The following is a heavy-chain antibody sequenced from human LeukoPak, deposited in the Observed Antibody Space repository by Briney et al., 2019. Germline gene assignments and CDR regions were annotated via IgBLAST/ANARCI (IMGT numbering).Heavy chain of an antibody. CDR2: IYYSGGT. CDR3: AREGPRYSSSGTFDY. Sequence: SETLSLTCTVSGGSISSYYWSWIRQPPGKGLEWIGYIYYSGGTNYNPSLKSRVTISVDTSKNQFSLKLSSVTAADTAVYYCAREGPRYSSSGTFDYWGQGTLVTVSS. CDR1: GGSISSYY. V-gene: IGHV4-59*01. J-gene: IGHJ4*02. D-gene: IGHD6-13*01.